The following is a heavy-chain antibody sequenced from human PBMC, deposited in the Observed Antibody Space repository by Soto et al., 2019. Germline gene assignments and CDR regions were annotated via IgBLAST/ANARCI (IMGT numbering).Heavy chain of an antibody. CDR3: ARGGYDFWSGSISAFYYYYYGMDV. D-gene: IGHD3-3*01. Sequence: ASVKVSCKASGYTFTSYAMNWVRQAPGQGLEWMGWINTNTGNPTYAQGFTGRFVFSLDTSVSTAYLQICSLKAEDTAVYYCARGGYDFWSGSISAFYYYYYGMDVWGQGTTVTVSS. V-gene: IGHV7-4-1*01. CDR2: INTNTGNP. J-gene: IGHJ6*02. CDR1: GYTFTSYA.